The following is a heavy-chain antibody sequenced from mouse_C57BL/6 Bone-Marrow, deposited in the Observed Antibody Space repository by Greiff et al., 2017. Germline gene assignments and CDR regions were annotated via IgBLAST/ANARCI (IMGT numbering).Heavy chain of an antibody. CDR2: IWSGGST. Sequence: VKVVESGPGLVQPSQSLSITCTVSGFSLTSYGVHWVRQSPGKGLEWLGVIWSGGSTDYNAAFISRLSISKDNSKSQVFFKMNSLQADDTAIYYCARNGDSNSSWFAYWGQGTLVTVSA. J-gene: IGHJ3*01. V-gene: IGHV2-2*01. D-gene: IGHD2-5*01. CDR3: ARNGDSNSSWFAY. CDR1: GFSLTSYG.